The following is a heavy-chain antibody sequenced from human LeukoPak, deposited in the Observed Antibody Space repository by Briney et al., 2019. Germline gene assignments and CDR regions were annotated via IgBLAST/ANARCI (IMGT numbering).Heavy chain of an antibody. Sequence: GGSLRLSCSAFGFAVTDFCMSWVRQAPGKGLDWVSGLSGSGTGTYFADSVKGRFTISRDTSKNTLCLQMNSLRAEDTAIYYCAKDIYTAPNLFDKWGQGTLVTVSS. CDR1: GFAVTDFC. CDR3: AKDIYTAPNLFDK. D-gene: IGHD3-16*01. CDR2: LSGSGTGT. V-gene: IGHV3-23*01. J-gene: IGHJ4*02.